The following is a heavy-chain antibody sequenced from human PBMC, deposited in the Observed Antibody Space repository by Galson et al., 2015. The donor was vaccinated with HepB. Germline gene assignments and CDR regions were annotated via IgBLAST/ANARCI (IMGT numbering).Heavy chain of an antibody. CDR2: IIPIFGTA. V-gene: IGHV1-69*13. CDR3: ASEVIAVAGVKDAFDI. J-gene: IGHJ3*02. D-gene: IGHD6-19*01. CDR1: GGTFSSYA. Sequence: SVKVSCKASGGTFSSYAISWVRQAPGQGLEWMGGIIPIFGTANYAQKFQGRVTITADESTSTAYMELSSLRSEDTAVYYCASEVIAVAGVKDAFDIWGQGTMVTVSS.